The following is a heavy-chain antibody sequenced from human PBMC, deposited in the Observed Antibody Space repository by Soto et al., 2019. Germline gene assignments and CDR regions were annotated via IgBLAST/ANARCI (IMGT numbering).Heavy chain of an antibody. CDR2: ISSSSSYI. CDR1: GFTFSSYS. CDR3: ARTGTTWDDAFDI. J-gene: IGHJ3*02. D-gene: IGHD1-1*01. Sequence: EVQLVESGGGLVQPGGSLRLSCAASGFTFSSYSMNWVRQAPGKGLEWVSSISSSSSYIYYADSVKGRFTISRDNAKNSLYLQMNSLRAEDTAVYYCARTGTTWDDAFDIWGQGTMVTVSS. V-gene: IGHV3-21*01.